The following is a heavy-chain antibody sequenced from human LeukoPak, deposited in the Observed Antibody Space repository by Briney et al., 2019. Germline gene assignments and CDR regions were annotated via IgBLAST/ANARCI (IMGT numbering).Heavy chain of an antibody. J-gene: IGHJ3*02. Sequence: SETLSLTCTVSGSSISSYYGSWIRQPPGKGLEWIGYIYYSGSTNYNPSLKSRVTISVDTSKKQFSLKLNSVTAADTAVYYCAAAPGQFDPFDIWGQGTMVTVSS. D-gene: IGHD2-15*01. CDR2: IYYSGST. CDR1: GSSISSYY. CDR3: AAAPGQFDPFDI. V-gene: IGHV4-59*12.